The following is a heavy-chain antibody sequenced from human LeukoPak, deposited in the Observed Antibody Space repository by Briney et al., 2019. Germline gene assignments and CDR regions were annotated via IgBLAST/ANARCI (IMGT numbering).Heavy chain of an antibody. D-gene: IGHD4-17*01. CDR3: ARAPGSGHYGDSRFGFDP. CDR1: GGSISSYF. Sequence: SETLSLTCTVSGGSISSYFWSWIRQPPGKGLEWIGYIYYSGSTNCNPFLKSRVTISVDTSKNQFSLKLSSVTAADTAVYYCARAPGSGHYGDSRFGFDPWGQGTLVTVSS. J-gene: IGHJ5*02. CDR2: IYYSGST. V-gene: IGHV4-59*01.